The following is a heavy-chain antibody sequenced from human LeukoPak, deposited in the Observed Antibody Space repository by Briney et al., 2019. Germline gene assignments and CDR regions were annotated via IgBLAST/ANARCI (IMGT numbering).Heavy chain of an antibody. CDR1: GFTFDDYA. CDR2: FSGDGGST. V-gene: IGHV3-43*02. D-gene: IGHD3-22*01. CDR3: AKTHLYYYDISGYSPFDY. J-gene: IGHJ4*02. Sequence: GGSLRLSCAASGFTFDDYAMHWVRQAPGKGLEWVSLFSGDGGSTYYADSVKGRFTISRDNSKNSLYLQMNSLRTEDTALYNCAKTHLYYYDISGYSPFDYWGQGTLVTVSS.